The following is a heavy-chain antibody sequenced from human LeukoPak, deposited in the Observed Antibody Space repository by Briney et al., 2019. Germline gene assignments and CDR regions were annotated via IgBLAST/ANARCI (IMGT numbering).Heavy chain of an antibody. Sequence: PSETLSLTCAVYGGSFSGYYWSWIRQPPGKGLEWIGEINHSGSTNYSPSLKSRVTISVDTSKNQFSLKLSSVTAADTAVCYCARDRGSSSRWSDYWGQGTLVTVSS. CDR1: GGSFSGYY. D-gene: IGHD6-13*01. CDR3: ARDRGSSSRWSDY. V-gene: IGHV4-34*01. CDR2: INHSGST. J-gene: IGHJ4*02.